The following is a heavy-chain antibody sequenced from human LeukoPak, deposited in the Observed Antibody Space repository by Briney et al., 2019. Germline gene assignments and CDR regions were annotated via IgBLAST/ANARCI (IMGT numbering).Heavy chain of an antibody. CDR3: AKDFGAVLLWFGELLGDY. J-gene: IGHJ4*02. V-gene: IGHV3-23*01. Sequence: PGGSLRLSCAASGFTFSSYAMSWVRQAPGKGLEWVSAISGSGGSTYYADSVKGRFTISRDNSKNTLYLQMNSLRAEDTAVYYCAKDFGAVLLWFGELLGDYWGQGTLVTVSS. D-gene: IGHD3-10*01. CDR1: GFTFSSYA. CDR2: ISGSGGST.